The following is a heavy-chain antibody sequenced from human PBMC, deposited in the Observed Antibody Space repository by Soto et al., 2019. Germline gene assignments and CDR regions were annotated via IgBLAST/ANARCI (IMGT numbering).Heavy chain of an antibody. CDR3: PRGPSGWFDP. CDR1: GGSISSYY. J-gene: IGHJ5*02. CDR2: IYYSGST. Sequence: SQTLSLTCTVSGGSISSYYWSWIRKPPGKGLEWIGYIYYSGSTNYNPSLKSRVTISVDTSKNQFSLKLSSVTAADTAVYYCPRGPSGWFDPWGQGALVTVSS. D-gene: IGHD6-25*01. V-gene: IGHV4-59*01.